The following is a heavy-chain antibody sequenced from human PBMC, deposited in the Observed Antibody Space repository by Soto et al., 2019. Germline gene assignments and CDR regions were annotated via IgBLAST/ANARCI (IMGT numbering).Heavy chain of an antibody. D-gene: IGHD1-26*01. Sequence: GASVKVSCKASGGTFSSYTISWVRQAPGQGLEWMGRIIPILGIANYAQKFQGRVTITADKSTSTAYMELSSLRSEDTAVYYCARDSGPLGAMVKPTDYWGQGTLVTVSS. CDR3: ARDSGPLGAMVKPTDY. J-gene: IGHJ4*02. CDR2: IIPILGIA. CDR1: GGTFSSYT. V-gene: IGHV1-69*04.